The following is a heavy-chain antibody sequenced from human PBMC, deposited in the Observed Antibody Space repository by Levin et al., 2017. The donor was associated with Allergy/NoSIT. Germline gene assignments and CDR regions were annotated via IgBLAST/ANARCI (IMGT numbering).Heavy chain of an antibody. D-gene: IGHD2-15*01. J-gene: IGHJ4*02. CDR2: ISWNSGSI. CDR3: ARGGLGYCSGGSCYWFDY. V-gene: IGHV3-9*01. Sequence: SLKISCAASGFTFDDYAMHWVRQAPGKGLEWVSGISWNSGSIGYADSVKGRFTISRDNAKNSLYLQMNSLRAEDTALYYCARGGLGYCSGGSCYWFDYWGQGTLVTVSS. CDR1: GFTFDDYA.